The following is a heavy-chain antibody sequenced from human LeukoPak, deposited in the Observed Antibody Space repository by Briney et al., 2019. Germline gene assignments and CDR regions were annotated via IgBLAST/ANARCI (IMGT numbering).Heavy chain of an antibody. V-gene: IGHV4-61*02. CDR3: ARSEDIVVVPAAIDWGGYFDY. CDR2: IYTSGST. D-gene: IGHD2-2*01. CDR1: GGSISSGSYY. Sequence: SQTLSLTCTVSGGSISSGSYYWSWIRQPAGEGLEWIGRIYTSGSTNYNPSLKSRVTISVDTSKNQFSLKLSSVTAADTAVYYCARSEDIVVVPAAIDWGGYFDYWGQGTLVTVSS. J-gene: IGHJ4*02.